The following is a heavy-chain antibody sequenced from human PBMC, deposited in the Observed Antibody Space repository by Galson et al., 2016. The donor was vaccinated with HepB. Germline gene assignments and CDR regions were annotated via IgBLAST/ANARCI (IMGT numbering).Heavy chain of an antibody. CDR3: ARGISGWYQEPYYYYYMDV. D-gene: IGHD6-19*01. J-gene: IGHJ6*03. V-gene: IGHV3-48*02. CDR2: ISKSGSSI. Sequence: SLRLSCAASGFTFSDYSMIWVRQAPGKGLEWVSYISKSGSSIYYAGSVEGRFTISRDDAKNSLFLQMNSLRDEDTAVYYCARGISGWYQEPYYYYYMDVWGKGTTVTVSS. CDR1: GFTFSDYS.